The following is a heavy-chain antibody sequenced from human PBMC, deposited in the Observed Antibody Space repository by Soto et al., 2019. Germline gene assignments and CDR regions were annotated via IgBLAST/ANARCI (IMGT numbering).Heavy chain of an antibody. Sequence: GESLKISCKGSGYSFTSYWIGWVRQMPGKGLEWMGIIYPGDSDTRYSPSFQGQVTISADKSISTAYLQWSSLKASDTAMYYCARQALAAAGTGYNWFEPWGQGTLVTAPQ. CDR2: IYPGDSDT. CDR3: ARQALAAAGTGYNWFEP. J-gene: IGHJ5*02. CDR1: GYSFTSYW. V-gene: IGHV5-51*01. D-gene: IGHD6-13*01.